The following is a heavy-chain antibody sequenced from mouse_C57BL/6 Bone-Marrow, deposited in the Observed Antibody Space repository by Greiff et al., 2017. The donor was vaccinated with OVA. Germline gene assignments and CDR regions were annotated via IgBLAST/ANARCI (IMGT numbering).Heavy chain of an antibody. V-gene: IGHV1-52*01. J-gene: IGHJ3*01. D-gene: IGHD2-12*01. CDR1: GYTFTSYW. Sequence: QVHVKQPGAELVRPGSSVKLSCKASGYTFTSYWMHWVKQRPIQGLEWIGNIDPSDSETHYNQKFKDKATLTVDKSSSTAYMQLSSLTSEDSAVYYCARSDDGGFAYWGQGTLVTVSA. CDR3: ARSDDGGFAY. CDR2: IDPSDSET.